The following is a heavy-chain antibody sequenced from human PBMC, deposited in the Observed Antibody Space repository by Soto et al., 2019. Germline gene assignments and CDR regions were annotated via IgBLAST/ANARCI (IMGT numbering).Heavy chain of an antibody. J-gene: IGHJ4*02. V-gene: IGHV3-23*01. Sequence: PGGSLILSCAASGFTFSTYAMTWVRQAPGRGLEWVSTILHDETPFYTDSVKGRFTISRDNVRGTLYLQMNGLRVEDAALYFCAKDLFPTSGQRFFFESWGQGSLVTVS. CDR1: GFTFSTYA. CDR3: AKDLFPTSGQRFFFES. CDR2: ILHDETP. D-gene: IGHD2-21*01.